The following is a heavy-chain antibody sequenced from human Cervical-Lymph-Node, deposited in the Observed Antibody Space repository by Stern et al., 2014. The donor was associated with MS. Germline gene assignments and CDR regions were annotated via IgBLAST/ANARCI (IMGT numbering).Heavy chain of an antibody. V-gene: IGHV1-46*01. CDR3: AREPADGNYYYALDA. Sequence: VQLVQSAAEVKNPGASVKVSCKSSGYTFPNQYIHWVRQAPGQGPEWMGMIRPGSGRTTYARGFQGRVTMTSDTSTTTVYMELSSLRSDDTAVYYCAREPADGNYYYALDAWGQGTTVTVSS. J-gene: IGHJ6*02. CDR2: IRPGSGRT. CDR1: GYTFPNQY. D-gene: IGHD2-2*01.